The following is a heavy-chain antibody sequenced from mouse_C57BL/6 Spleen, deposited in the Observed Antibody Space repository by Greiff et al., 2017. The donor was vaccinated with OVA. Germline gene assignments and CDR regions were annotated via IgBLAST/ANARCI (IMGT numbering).Heavy chain of an antibody. Sequence: QFQLQQSGAELVKPGASVKLSCKASGYTFTEYTIHWVKQRSGQGLEWIGWFYPGSGGIKYNAKFKDKATLTADKSSSTVYMELSRLTSEDTAVYVAARHARRPKDYYAMDYWGQGTSVTVSA. J-gene: IGHJ4*01. CDR1: GYTFTEYT. CDR3: ARHARRPKDYYAMDY. V-gene: IGHV1-62-2*01. CDR2: FYPGSGGI.